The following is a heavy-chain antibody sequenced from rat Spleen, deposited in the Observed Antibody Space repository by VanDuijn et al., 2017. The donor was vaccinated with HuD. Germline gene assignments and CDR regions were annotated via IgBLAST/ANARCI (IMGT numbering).Heavy chain of an antibody. Sequence: QVHLRESGPGLVQPSQTLSPTCTVSGFSLTSNGFSWVRHPPGKGLEWIAAISSGGNTYYNSAIKSRLSISRDTSKSQGFLKMNSLQTEDTAIYFWSRDEYRDNWGFGYWGQGTLVTVSS. CDR3: SRDEYRDNWGFGY. D-gene: IGHD1-5*01. V-gene: IGHV2S12*01. CDR1: GFSLTSNG. J-gene: IGHJ3*01. CDR2: ISSGGNT.